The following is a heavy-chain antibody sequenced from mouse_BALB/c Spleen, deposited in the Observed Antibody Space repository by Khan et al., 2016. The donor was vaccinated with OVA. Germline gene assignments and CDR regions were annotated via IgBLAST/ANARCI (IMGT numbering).Heavy chain of an antibody. V-gene: IGHV2-6-5*01. Sequence: QVQLKESGPGLVAPSQSLSITCTVSGFSLTDYAVSWIRQPPGKGLEWLGVIWASGSKYYHSLLKSRLSIINDNSKSQVFLKVNSEQTDDTSMYNCAKDPHYYGMDYWGQGTSVTVSS. CDR1: GFSLTDYA. CDR2: IWASGSK. J-gene: IGHJ4*01. CDR3: AKDPHYYGMDY.